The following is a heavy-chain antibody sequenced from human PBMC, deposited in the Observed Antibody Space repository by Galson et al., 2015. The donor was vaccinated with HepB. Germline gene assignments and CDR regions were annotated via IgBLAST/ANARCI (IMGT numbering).Heavy chain of an antibody. D-gene: IGHD3-22*01. J-gene: IGHJ4*02. CDR3: TSFPLQYYYYDSSGYYLFDY. Sequence: SLRLSCAASGFTFSNAWMSWVRQAPGKGLEWVGRIKSKTDGGTTDYAAPVKGRFTISRDGSKNTLYLQMNSLKTEDTAVYYCTSFPLQYYYYDSSGYYLFDYWGQGTLVTVSS. CDR2: IKSKTDGGTT. V-gene: IGHV3-15*01. CDR1: GFTFSNAW.